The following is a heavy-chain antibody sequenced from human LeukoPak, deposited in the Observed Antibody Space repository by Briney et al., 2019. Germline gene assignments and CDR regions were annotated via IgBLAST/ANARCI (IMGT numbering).Heavy chain of an antibody. CDR3: ASRRIVVVPAAILNWFDP. CDR1: GGSISSSSYY. D-gene: IGHD2-2*02. Sequence: SETLSLXCTVSGGSISSSSYYWGWIRQPPGKGLEWIGSIYYSGSTYYNPSLKSRVTISVDTSKNQFSLKLSSVTAADTAVYYCASRRIVVVPAAILNWFDPWGQGTLVTVSS. CDR2: IYYSGST. V-gene: IGHV4-39*01. J-gene: IGHJ5*02.